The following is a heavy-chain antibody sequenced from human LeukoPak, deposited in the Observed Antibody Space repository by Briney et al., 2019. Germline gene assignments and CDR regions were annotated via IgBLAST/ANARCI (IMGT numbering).Heavy chain of an antibody. V-gene: IGHV3-11*01. Sequence: PGGSLRLSCAASGFTFSDYYMSWIRQAPGKGLEWVSYISTSGSTIYYADSVKGRFTISRDNSKNTLYLQMNSLRAEDTAVYYCAKAPGGYYWYFDLWGRGTLVTVSS. J-gene: IGHJ2*01. D-gene: IGHD2-8*02. CDR1: GFTFSDYY. CDR2: ISTSGSTI. CDR3: AKAPGGYYWYFDL.